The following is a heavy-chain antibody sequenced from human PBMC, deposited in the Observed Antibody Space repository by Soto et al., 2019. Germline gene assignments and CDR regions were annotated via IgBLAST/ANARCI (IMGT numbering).Heavy chain of an antibody. D-gene: IGHD2-2*02. CDR1: GYTFTSYG. CDR2: ISAYNGNT. CDR3: ARDAPEIVVVPAAIASRSGVDY. V-gene: IGHV1-18*01. Sequence: ASVKVSCKASGYTFTSYGISWVRQAPGQGLEWMGWISAYNGNTNYAQKLQGRVTMTTDTSTSTAYMELRSLRSDDTAVYYCARDAPEIVVVPAAIASRSGVDYWGQGTLVTVSS. J-gene: IGHJ4*02.